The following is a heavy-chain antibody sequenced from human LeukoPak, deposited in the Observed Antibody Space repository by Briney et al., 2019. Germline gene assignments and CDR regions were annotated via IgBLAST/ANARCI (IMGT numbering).Heavy chain of an antibody. CDR3: AREVTAMVKVGVDY. V-gene: IGHV1-2*02. J-gene: IGHJ4*02. CDR2: INPNSGGT. CDR1: GYTFTGYY. D-gene: IGHD5-18*01. Sequence: ASVKVSCKASGYTFTGYYMHRVRQAPGQGLEWMGWINPNSGGTNYAQKFQGRVTMTRDTSISTAYMELSRLRSDDTAVYYCAREVTAMVKVGVDYWGQGTLVTVSS.